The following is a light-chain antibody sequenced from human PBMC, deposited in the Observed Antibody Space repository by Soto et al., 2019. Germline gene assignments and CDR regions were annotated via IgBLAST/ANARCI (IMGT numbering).Light chain of an antibody. J-gene: IGKJ1*01. CDR1: QSVRSDY. CDR3: QPYGSSPRT. CDR2: GAS. Sequence: EIVLTQSPGTLSLSPGERATLSCRASQSVRSDYLAWYQQKPGQAPRLHIYGASTRATGIPDRFTGSGSGTDFTLTISRLEPEDFAVYYCQPYGSSPRTFGQGTKVESK. V-gene: IGKV3-20*01.